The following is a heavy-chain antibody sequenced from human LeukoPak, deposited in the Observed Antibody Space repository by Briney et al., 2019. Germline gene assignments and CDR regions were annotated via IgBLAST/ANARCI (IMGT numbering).Heavy chain of an antibody. J-gene: IGHJ4*02. Sequence: GGSLRLSCAASGFTFSSYAMHWVRQAPGKGLEWVAVISYDGSNKYYADSVKGRFTISRDNSKNTLYLQMNSLRAEDTAVYYCARDWRERYGDYVGYFDYWGQGTLVTVSS. D-gene: IGHD4-17*01. CDR3: ARDWRERYGDYVGYFDY. CDR2: ISYDGSNK. CDR1: GFTFSSYA. V-gene: IGHV3-30-3*01.